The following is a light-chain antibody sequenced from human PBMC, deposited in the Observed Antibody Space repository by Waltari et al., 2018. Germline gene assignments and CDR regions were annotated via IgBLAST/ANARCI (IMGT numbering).Light chain of an antibody. V-gene: IGKV1-39*01. CDR2: AAS. J-gene: IGKJ1*01. Sequence: DVQMTQSPSSLSASVGDRVTITCRASHSISTYLNWYQQKPGKAPNVLIYAASSLHSGVPSRFSGSGSGTDFTLTISRLQPEDFATYYCQQSFTTTRTFGQGTKVVIK. CDR3: QQSFTTTRT. CDR1: HSISTY.